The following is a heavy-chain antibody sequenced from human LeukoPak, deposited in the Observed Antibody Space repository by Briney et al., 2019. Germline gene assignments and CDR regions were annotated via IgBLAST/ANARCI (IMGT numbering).Heavy chain of an antibody. Sequence: GGSLRLSCAASGFTVSSNYMSWVRQAPGKWLEWVSVIYSGGSTYYADSVKGRFTISRDNSKNTLYLQMNSLRAEDTAVYYCARVPWLRSWYFDYWGQGTLVTVSS. CDR3: ARVPWLRSWYFDY. J-gene: IGHJ4*02. V-gene: IGHV3-53*01. D-gene: IGHD5-12*01. CDR2: IYSGGST. CDR1: GFTVSSNY.